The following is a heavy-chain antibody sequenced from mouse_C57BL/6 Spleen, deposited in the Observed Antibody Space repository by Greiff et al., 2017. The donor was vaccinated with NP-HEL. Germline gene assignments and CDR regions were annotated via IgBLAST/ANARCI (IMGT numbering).Heavy chain of an antibody. CDR2: IYPGDGDT. J-gene: IGHJ2*01. D-gene: IGHD2-1*01. V-gene: IGHV1-82*01. CDR3: AREGDYYAPYYFDY. Sequence: QVQLQQSGPELVKPGASVKISCKASGYAFSSSWMNWVKQRPGKGLEWIGRIYPGDGDTTYNGKFKGKATLTADKSYSTAYMQLSSLTSEDSAVYYGAREGDYYAPYYFDYWGQGTTLTVSS. CDR1: GYAFSSSW.